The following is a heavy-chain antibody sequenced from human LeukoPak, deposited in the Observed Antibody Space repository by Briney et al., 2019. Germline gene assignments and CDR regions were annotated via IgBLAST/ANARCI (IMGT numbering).Heavy chain of an antibody. CDR2: IRYDGSNK. J-gene: IGHJ4*02. Sequence: PSGGSLRLSCAASGFTFSSYGMHWVRQAPGKGLEWVAFIRYDGSNKYYADSVKGRFTISRDNSKNTLYLQMNSLRAEDTAVYYCTKPGIAAASYYFDYWGQGTLVTVSS. CDR1: GFTFSSYG. CDR3: TKPGIAAASYYFDY. V-gene: IGHV3-30*02. D-gene: IGHD6-13*01.